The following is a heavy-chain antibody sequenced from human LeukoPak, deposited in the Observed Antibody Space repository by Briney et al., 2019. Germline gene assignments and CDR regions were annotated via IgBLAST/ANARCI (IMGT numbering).Heavy chain of an antibody. J-gene: IGHJ4*02. D-gene: IGHD3-22*01. Sequence: ASVKVSCKASGGTFSSYAISWVRQAPGQGLEWMGGIIPIFGTANYAQKFQGRVTITADESTSTAYMELSSLRSEDTAVYYCAGLYDSGGYYYAYWGQGTLVTVSS. V-gene: IGHV1-69*13. CDR3: AGLYDSGGYYYAY. CDR2: IIPIFGTA. CDR1: GGTFSSYA.